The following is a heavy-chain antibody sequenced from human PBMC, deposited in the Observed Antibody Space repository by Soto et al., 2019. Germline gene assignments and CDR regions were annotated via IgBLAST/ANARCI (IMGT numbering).Heavy chain of an antibody. CDR2: ISSSSSYT. Sequence: QVPLVESGGGLVKPGGSLRLSCAASGFTFSDYYMSWIRQAPGKGLEWVSYISSSSSYTNYADSVKGRFTISRDNAKNSLYLQMNSLRAEDTAVYYCASVLSGSYALGDYWGQGTLVTVSS. J-gene: IGHJ4*02. V-gene: IGHV3-11*05. CDR1: GFTFSDYY. D-gene: IGHD1-26*01. CDR3: ASVLSGSYALGDY.